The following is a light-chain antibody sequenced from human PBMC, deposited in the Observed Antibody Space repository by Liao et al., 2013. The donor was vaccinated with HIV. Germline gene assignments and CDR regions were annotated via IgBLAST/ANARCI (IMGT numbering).Light chain of an antibody. CDR2: QDN. Sequence: SYELTQPPSVSVSPGQTAKITCSGEKLGDKYACWYQQRPGQSPVLVIYQDNKRPSGIPARFSGSNSGDTATLTISGTQAMDEADYYCQAWDSSTAVFGGGTKLTVL. J-gene: IGLJ2*01. CDR3: QAWDSSTAV. CDR1: KLGDKY. V-gene: IGLV3-1*01.